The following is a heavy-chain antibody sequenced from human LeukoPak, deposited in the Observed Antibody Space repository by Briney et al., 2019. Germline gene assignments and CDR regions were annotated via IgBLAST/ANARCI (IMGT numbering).Heavy chain of an antibody. Sequence: ASVKVSCKASGGTFSSYAISWVRQAPGQGLEWMGRIIPILGIANYAQKFQGRVTITADKSTSTAYMELSSLRSEDTAVYYCASPEMATTTEGAFDIRGQGTMVTVSS. D-gene: IGHD5-24*01. J-gene: IGHJ3*02. CDR2: IIPILGIA. CDR1: GGTFSSYA. CDR3: ASPEMATTTEGAFDI. V-gene: IGHV1-69*04.